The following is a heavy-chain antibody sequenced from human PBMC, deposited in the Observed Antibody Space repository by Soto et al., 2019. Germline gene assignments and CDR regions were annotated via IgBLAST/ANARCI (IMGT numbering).Heavy chain of an antibody. Sequence: SETHSLTSTVSGGSSISSSYYWGWIRKPPGKGLEWIGSIYYSGGTYYNPSLKSRVTISVDTSKNQFSLKLSSVTAADTAVYYCARQRDIVVVPAFDYWGQGTLVTVSS. V-gene: IGHV4-39*01. CDR1: GGSSISSSYY. CDR2: IYYSGGT. D-gene: IGHD2-2*01. J-gene: IGHJ4*02. CDR3: ARQRDIVVVPAFDY.